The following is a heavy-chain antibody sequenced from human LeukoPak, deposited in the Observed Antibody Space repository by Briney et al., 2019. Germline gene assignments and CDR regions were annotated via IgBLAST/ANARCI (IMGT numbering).Heavy chain of an antibody. Sequence: GGSLRLSCGASGFTFSTHGMIWVRQAPGKGLEWVSYISPWSDTIYYADSVKGRFTISRDDARNSLYLQMHSLRAGDTAVYYCARVRGPTVTTLYFDLWGRGTLVTVSS. CDR3: ARVRGPTVTTLYFDL. CDR1: GFTFSTHG. V-gene: IGHV3-48*01. D-gene: IGHD4-17*01. CDR2: ISPWSDTI. J-gene: IGHJ2*01.